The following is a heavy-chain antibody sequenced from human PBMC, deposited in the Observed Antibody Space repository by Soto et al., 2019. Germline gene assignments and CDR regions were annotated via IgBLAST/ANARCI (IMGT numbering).Heavy chain of an antibody. Sequence: SETLSLTCTVSGGSVSSGSYYWSWIRQPPGKGLEWIGYIYYSGSTNYNPSLKSRVTISVDTSKNQFSLKLSSVTAADTAVYYCARGLYYYDSSGYYKTESYYFDYWGQGTLVTVSS. D-gene: IGHD3-22*01. V-gene: IGHV4-61*01. CDR2: IYYSGST. CDR3: ARGLYYYDSSGYYKTESYYFDY. CDR1: GGSVSSGSYY. J-gene: IGHJ4*02.